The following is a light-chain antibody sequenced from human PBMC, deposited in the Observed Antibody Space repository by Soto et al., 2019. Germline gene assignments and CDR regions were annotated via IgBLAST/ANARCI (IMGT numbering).Light chain of an antibody. CDR3: QELGTGHLV. CDR1: HGHANFA. CDR2: VNSDGSH. V-gene: IGLV4-69*01. J-gene: IGLJ7*01. Sequence: VLTQSPSASASLGASANLTCTLEHGHANFAVAWHQQQPKKGPRYLMTVNSDGSHTKGDGIPDRFSGTTSGAERYLTISGLQYEDEDDYYVQELGTGHLVFGGGTQLTVL.